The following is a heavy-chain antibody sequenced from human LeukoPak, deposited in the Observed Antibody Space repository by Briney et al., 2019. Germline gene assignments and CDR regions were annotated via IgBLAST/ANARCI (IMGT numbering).Heavy chain of an antibody. CDR3: ARVAYSYGYGFDY. CDR1: GFTFSPYS. V-gene: IGHV3-30*14. Sequence: GGSLRLSCAASGFTFSPYSMHWLRQTPGRGLEWVALISSTNDQFYADSVNGRFTISRDNSKNTLYLQMNSLRAEDTAVYYCARVAYSYGYGFDYWGQGTLVTVSS. J-gene: IGHJ4*02. CDR2: ISSTNDQ. D-gene: IGHD5-18*01.